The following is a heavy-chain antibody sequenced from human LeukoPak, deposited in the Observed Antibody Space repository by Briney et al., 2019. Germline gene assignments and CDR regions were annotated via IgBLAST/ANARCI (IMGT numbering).Heavy chain of an antibody. CDR1: GGSISGHY. CDR3: ARFSRDAVSTPYYLNY. Sequence: PSETLSLTCSVSGGSISGHYWTWIRQPPGKGLEWIGYIYYTGSTNYNPSLRSRVTISLDTSENQFSLNLSSVTAADTAVYYCARFSRDAVSTPYYLNYWGQGTLVTVSS. D-gene: IGHD5/OR15-5a*01. CDR2: IYYTGST. V-gene: IGHV4-59*11. J-gene: IGHJ4*02.